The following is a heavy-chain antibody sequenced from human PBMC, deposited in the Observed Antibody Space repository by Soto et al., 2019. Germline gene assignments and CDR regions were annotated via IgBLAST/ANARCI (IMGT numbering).Heavy chain of an antibody. Sequence: QVQLVQSGAEVRKPGASVRVSCKASGYTFTNYALHWMRQAPGQRLEWMGWINAGNGNTKYSQKFQGRATITRDTSATTAYMELSSLRSEDTAVYYCARDLERYSFGNWFDPWGQGTLVTVSS. J-gene: IGHJ5*02. CDR3: ARDLERYSFGNWFDP. CDR2: INAGNGNT. CDR1: GYTFTNYA. D-gene: IGHD2-21*01. V-gene: IGHV1-3*01.